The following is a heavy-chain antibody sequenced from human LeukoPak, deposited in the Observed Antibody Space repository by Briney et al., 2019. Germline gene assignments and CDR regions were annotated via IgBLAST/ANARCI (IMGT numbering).Heavy chain of an antibody. Sequence: GGSLRLSCAASGFSFSSYAMTWVRQAPGKGLEWVSGISGSGGNTYYADSVKGRFTISRDNSKNTLYLQMNSLRAEDTAVYYCAKELSYNYVDEYFDYWGQGTLVTVSS. V-gene: IGHV3-23*01. CDR2: ISGSGGNT. CDR3: AKELSYNYVDEYFDY. J-gene: IGHJ4*02. D-gene: IGHD5-12*01. CDR1: GFSFSSYA.